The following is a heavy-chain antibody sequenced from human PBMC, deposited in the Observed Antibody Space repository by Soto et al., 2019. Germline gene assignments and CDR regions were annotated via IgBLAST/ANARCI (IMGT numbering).Heavy chain of an antibody. CDR1: GFTFRSYW. J-gene: IGHJ4*02. V-gene: IGHV3-7*04. CDR3: VRGDGDYHDGNGYLGRH. D-gene: IGHD5-18*01. CDR2: IQQDGTEK. Sequence: GGSLRLSCAASGFTFRSYWMTWVRQPPGKGLEWVANIQQDGTEKNYVDSVKGRFTISRDNAKNTLYLQMNSLRVEDTAVYYCVRGDGDYHDGNGYLGRHWGQGTLVTVSS.